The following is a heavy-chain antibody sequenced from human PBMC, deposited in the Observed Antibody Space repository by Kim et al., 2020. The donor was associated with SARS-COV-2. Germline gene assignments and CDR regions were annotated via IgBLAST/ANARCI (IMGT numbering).Heavy chain of an antibody. D-gene: IGHD3-10*01. CDR2: IYYSGST. J-gene: IGHJ6*02. V-gene: IGHV4-39*01. CDR3: ARHFSSGSYPLSSPNYYYYYGMDV. CDR1: GGSISSSSYY. Sequence: SETLSLTCTVSGGSISSSSYYWGWIRQPPGKGLEWIGSIYYSGSTYYNPSLKSRVTISVDTSKNQFSLKLSSVTAADTAVYYCARHFSSGSYPLSSPNYYYYYGMDVWGQRTTVTVSS.